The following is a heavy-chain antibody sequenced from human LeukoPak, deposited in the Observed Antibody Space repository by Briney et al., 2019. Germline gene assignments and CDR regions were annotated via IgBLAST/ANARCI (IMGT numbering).Heavy chain of an antibody. CDR1: GFTFSSYA. D-gene: IGHD6-13*01. CDR3: APDLRGSAWSLDD. J-gene: IGHJ4*02. CDR2: ISYDGSNE. V-gene: IGHV3-30-3*01. Sequence: GGSLRLPCAVSGFTFSSYAMHWVRQAPGKGLEWVAVISYDGSNEYYADSVKGRFTISRDNSKNTLYLQMNSLRAEDTAIYYCAPDLRGSAWSLDDWGQGTLVTVSS.